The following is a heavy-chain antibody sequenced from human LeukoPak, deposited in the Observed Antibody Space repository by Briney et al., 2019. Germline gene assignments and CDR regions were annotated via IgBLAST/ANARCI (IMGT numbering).Heavy chain of an antibody. J-gene: IGHJ4*02. CDR3: ARGTITTVTDS. D-gene: IGHD4-17*01. CDR2: IYLRGNT. Sequence: SETLSLTCAVSGGSISSSNWWSWVRQPPGKGLEWIGEIYLRGNTNYNPSLESRVTISVDESRTQLSLTLESVTAADTAVYYCARGTITTVTDSWGPGTLVTVSS. CDR1: GGSISSSNW. V-gene: IGHV4-4*02.